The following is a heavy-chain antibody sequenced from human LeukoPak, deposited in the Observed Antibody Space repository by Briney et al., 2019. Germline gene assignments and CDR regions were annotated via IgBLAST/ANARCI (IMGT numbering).Heavy chain of an antibody. CDR3: AIGFVGAAFDI. J-gene: IGHJ3*02. V-gene: IGHV4-30-4*08. D-gene: IGHD1-26*01. Sequence: PSQTLSPTRTVSGASISSGDYYWSWIRQPPGKGLEWIGYIYYSGSTYYNPSLKSRVTISVDTSKNQFSLKLSSVTAADTAVYYCAIGFVGAAFDIWGQGTMVTVSS. CDR1: GASISSGDYY. CDR2: IYYSGST.